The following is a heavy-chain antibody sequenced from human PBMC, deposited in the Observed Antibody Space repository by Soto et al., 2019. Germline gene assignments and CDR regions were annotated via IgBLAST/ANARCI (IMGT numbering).Heavy chain of an antibody. D-gene: IGHD5-12*01. CDR2: IYPGDSDT. Sequence: PGESLKISCKGSGYSFTSYWIGWVRQMPGKGLEWMGIIYPGDSDTRYSPSFQGQVTISADKSISTAYLQWSSLKASDTAMYYCARHAVWRGYDSGYYYYYMDVWGKGTTVTVAS. J-gene: IGHJ6*03. CDR1: GYSFTSYW. V-gene: IGHV5-51*01. CDR3: ARHAVWRGYDSGYYYYYMDV.